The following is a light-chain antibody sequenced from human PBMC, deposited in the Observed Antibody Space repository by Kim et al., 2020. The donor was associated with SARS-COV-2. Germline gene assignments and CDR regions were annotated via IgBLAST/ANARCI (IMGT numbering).Light chain of an antibody. Sequence: QSVLTPPPSASGTPGQRITISCFGSPSNIGSNYVYWYQQLPGTAPKLLIYSHNPRPSGVPARFSESKSGTSASLAISGLRSEDEADYFCASWDDSLSGWVFGGGTQLTVL. CDR1: PSNIGSNY. CDR3: ASWDDSLSGWV. CDR2: SHN. V-gene: IGLV1-47*02. J-gene: IGLJ3*02.